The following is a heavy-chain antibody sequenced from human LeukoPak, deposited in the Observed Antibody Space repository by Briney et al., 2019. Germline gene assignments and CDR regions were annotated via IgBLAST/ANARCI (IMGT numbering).Heavy chain of an antibody. D-gene: IGHD3-10*01. CDR2: MNPNSGDT. CDR3: ARGVRGGSGTYYKDRHFYYFMGV. Sequence: ASVKVSCKASGYSFSNYDINWVRQATGQGFEWMGWMNPNSGDTGYAQKFQGRVTVTRNTSIATAYMELSSLRSEDTAVYYCARGVRGGSGTYYKDRHFYYFMGVWGTGTTVTVSS. V-gene: IGHV1-8*03. J-gene: IGHJ6*03. CDR1: GYSFSNYD.